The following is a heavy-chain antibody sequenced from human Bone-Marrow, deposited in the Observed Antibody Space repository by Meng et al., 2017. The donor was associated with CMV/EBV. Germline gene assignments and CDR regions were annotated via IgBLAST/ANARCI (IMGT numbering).Heavy chain of an antibody. J-gene: IGHJ4*02. D-gene: IGHD3-22*01. Sequence: GESLKISCAASGFTFSSYGMHWVRQAPGKGLEWVAFIRYDGSNKYYADSVKGRFTISRDNSKNTLYLQMNSLRDEDTAVYYCTRDVYDSSGYYYWDYWGQGTLVTVSS. CDR3: TRDVYDSSGYYYWDY. CDR2: IRYDGSNK. CDR1: GFTFSSYG. V-gene: IGHV3-30*02.